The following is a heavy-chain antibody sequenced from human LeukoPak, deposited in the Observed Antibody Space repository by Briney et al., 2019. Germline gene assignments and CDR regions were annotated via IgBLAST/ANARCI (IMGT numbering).Heavy chain of an antibody. CDR3: AGSSGYYSH. CDR1: GGSFSGYY. J-gene: IGHJ4*02. Sequence: SSETLSLTCAVYGGSFSGYYWSWIRQPPGKGLEWIGEINHSGSTNYNPSLKSRVTITVDTSTNQFSLKLSSVTAADTAVYYCAGSSGYYSHWGQGTLVTVSS. D-gene: IGHD3-22*01. V-gene: IGHV4-34*01. CDR2: INHSGST.